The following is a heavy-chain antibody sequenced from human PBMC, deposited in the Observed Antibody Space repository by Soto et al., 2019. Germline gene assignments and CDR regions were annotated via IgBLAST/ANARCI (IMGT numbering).Heavy chain of an antibody. Sequence: GESLKISCKGSGYSFTSYWIGWVRQMPGKGLEWMGIIYPGDSDTRYSPSFQGQVTISADKSISTAYLQWSSLKASDTAMYYCARLVLDVRYSGYENFDYWGQGTLVTVSS. CDR1: GYSFTSYW. J-gene: IGHJ4*02. D-gene: IGHD5-12*01. CDR2: IYPGDSDT. CDR3: ARLVLDVRYSGYENFDY. V-gene: IGHV5-51*01.